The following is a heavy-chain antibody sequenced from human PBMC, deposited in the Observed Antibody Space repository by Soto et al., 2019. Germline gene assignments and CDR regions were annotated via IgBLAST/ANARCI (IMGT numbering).Heavy chain of an antibody. D-gene: IGHD6-13*01. CDR3: ARDFYDSSIWYLGMDV. CDR1: GFTFSSYA. Sequence: QVQLVESGGGVVQPGRSLRLSCAASGFTFSSYAMHWVRQAPGKGLEWVAVISYDGSNKYYADSVKGRFTISRDNSKNTLYLQMNSLRAEDTAVYYCARDFYDSSIWYLGMDVWGQGTTVTVSS. CDR2: ISYDGSNK. J-gene: IGHJ6*02. V-gene: IGHV3-30-3*01.